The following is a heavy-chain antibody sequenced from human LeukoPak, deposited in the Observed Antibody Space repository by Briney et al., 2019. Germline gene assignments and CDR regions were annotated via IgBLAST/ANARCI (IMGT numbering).Heavy chain of an antibody. Sequence: GGSLRLSCAASGFTFSSYAMSWVRQAPGKGLEWVSAISGSGGSTYYADSVKGRFTISRDNSKNTLYLQMNSLRAEDTAVYYCAKTFYILYYYDSSGYWEGGDYWGQGTLVTVSS. CDR1: GFTFSSYA. D-gene: IGHD3-22*01. CDR3: AKTFYILYYYDSSGYWEGGDY. J-gene: IGHJ4*02. CDR2: ISGSGGST. V-gene: IGHV3-23*01.